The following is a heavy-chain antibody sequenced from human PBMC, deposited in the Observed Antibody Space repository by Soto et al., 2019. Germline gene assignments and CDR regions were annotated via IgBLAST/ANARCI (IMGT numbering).Heavy chain of an antibody. Sequence: GGSLRLSCAASGFTFSSYWMHWVRQAPGKGLVWVSRINSDGSSTSYAESVKGRFTISRDNAKNTLYLQMNSLRAEDTAVYYCARKRAGDAFDIWGQGTMVTVS. CDR2: INSDGSST. CDR3: ARKRAGDAFDI. D-gene: IGHD6-13*01. CDR1: GFTFSSYW. V-gene: IGHV3-74*01. J-gene: IGHJ3*02.